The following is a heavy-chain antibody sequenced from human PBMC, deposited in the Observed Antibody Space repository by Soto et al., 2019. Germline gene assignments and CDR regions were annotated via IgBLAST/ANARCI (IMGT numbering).Heavy chain of an antibody. Sequence: GGSLRLSCAASGFTFSSYEMNWVRQAPGKGLEWVSYISSSGSTIYYADSVKGRFTISRDNAKNSLYLQMNSLRAEDPAIYYCASYYDSSGYYDAFDIWGQGTMVTVSS. V-gene: IGHV3-48*03. CDR3: ASYYDSSGYYDAFDI. D-gene: IGHD3-22*01. CDR2: ISSSGSTI. CDR1: GFTFSSYE. J-gene: IGHJ3*02.